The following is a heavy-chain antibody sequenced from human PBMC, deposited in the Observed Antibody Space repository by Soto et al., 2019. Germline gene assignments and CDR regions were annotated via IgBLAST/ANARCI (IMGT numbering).Heavy chain of an antibody. CDR1: VYSFTSYL. J-gene: IGHJ6*02. CDR3: ARHRPSDQYYYGMDV. V-gene: IGHV5-51*01. CDR2: IYPGDSDT. Sequence: GESLQISCKGFVYSFTSYLMGFVRQRPRKGLEWMGIIYPGDSDTRYSPSFQGQVTISADKSISTAYMKWSSMKASDTAMYYCARHRPSDQYYYGMDVRGQGNTVTVS.